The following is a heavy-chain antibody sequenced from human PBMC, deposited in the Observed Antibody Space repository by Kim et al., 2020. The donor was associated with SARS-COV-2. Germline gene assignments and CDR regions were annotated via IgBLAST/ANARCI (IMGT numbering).Heavy chain of an antibody. Sequence: GGSLRLSCVASEFTFSSYWMHWVRQVPGKGLVWVSYIDSDGSDTRYADSVKGRFTVSRDNARNTLYLQMNSLRVEDTAVYYCSRAIPGTGDSWGQGTQVTVSS. J-gene: IGHJ5*02. CDR3: SRAIPGTGDS. V-gene: IGHV3-74*01. D-gene: IGHD2-21*01. CDR1: EFTFSSYW. CDR2: IDSDGSDT.